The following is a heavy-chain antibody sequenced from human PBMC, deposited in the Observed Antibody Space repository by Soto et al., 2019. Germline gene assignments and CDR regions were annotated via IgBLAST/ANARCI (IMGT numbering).Heavy chain of an antibody. J-gene: IGHJ6*03. CDR1: GFSFSNFA. Sequence: EVQVLESGGGSVQTGGSLRLSCAASGFSFSNFAMSWVRHAPGKGLEWVSEITGSTGTTYYADSVRGRFIISRDNSQNTLHLQMNSLRPEDTAVNYCAKDTSSSPYYMDVWGKGTTVTVSS. V-gene: IGHV3-23*01. CDR3: AKDTSSSPYYMDV. CDR2: ITGSTGTT. D-gene: IGHD2-2*01.